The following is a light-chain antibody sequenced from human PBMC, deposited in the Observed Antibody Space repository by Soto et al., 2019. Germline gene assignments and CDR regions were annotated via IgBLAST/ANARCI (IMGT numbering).Light chain of an antibody. J-gene: IGKJ1*01. CDR1: QSVSNNY. CDR3: HQYISSPLT. CDR2: GAS. Sequence: EIVLTQSPGTLSLSPGERATLSCRSSQSVSNNYLAWYQQKPGQAPRLVLYGASSRGTGIPDRFSASGSGTDFTLNIIRLDPEDFAVSYCHQYISSPLTVGQWTKVEIK. V-gene: IGKV3-20*01.